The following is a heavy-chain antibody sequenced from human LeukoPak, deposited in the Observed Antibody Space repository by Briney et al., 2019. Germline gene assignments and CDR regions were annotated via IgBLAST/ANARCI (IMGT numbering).Heavy chain of an antibody. CDR1: GFTFSGSA. J-gene: IGHJ4*02. Sequence: GGSLRLSCAASGFTFSGSAMHWARQASGKGLEWVGRIRSKANSYATAYAASVKGRFTISRDDSKNTAYLQMNSLKTEDTAVYYCTRRSDDYGDYGGFHFDYWGQGTLVTVSS. D-gene: IGHD4-17*01. CDR3: TRRSDDYGDYGGFHFDY. V-gene: IGHV3-73*01. CDR2: IRSKANSYAT.